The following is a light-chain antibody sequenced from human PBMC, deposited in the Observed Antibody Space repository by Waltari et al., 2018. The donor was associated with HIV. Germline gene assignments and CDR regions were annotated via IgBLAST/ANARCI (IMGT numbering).Light chain of an antibody. V-gene: IGLV3-21*04. CDR1: NIGSKS. CDR3: QVWDNTAHREV. Sequence: SYVLTQPTSVSEAPGKTARITCGGNNIGSKSVHWYQQKPGQAPVLVIYYDNDRPSGIPERFSGSNSGNTATLTISRVEVGDEADYYCQVWDNTAHREVFGGGTKLTVL. J-gene: IGLJ3*02. CDR2: YDN.